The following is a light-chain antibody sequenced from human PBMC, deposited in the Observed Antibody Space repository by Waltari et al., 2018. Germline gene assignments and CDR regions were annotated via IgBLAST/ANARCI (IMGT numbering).Light chain of an antibody. CDR3: QKYGSLPAT. CDR2: DAS. V-gene: IGKV3-20*01. Sequence: SCRASQSISRFLAWYQQKPGQAPRLLIYDASSRATGIPDRFSGSGSGTDFSLTISRLEPVDIAVYYCQKYGSLPATFGQGTKVEIK. J-gene: IGKJ1*01. CDR1: QSISRF.